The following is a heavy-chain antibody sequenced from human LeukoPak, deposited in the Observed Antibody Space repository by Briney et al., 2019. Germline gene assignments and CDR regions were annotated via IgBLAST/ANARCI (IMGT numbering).Heavy chain of an antibody. CDR2: ISTSGRAS. D-gene: IGHD5/OR15-5a*01. J-gene: IGHJ4*02. Sequence: GGSLRLSCAASGFAFSTYAMTWVRQAPEKGLQWVSTISTSGRASYYADSVEGRFTISRDNSKNTLYLQMNSLRADDTAVYYCAKARGSSVYEQFDYWGQGTQVTVSP. CDR3: AKARGSSVYEQFDY. CDR1: GFAFSTYA. V-gene: IGHV3-23*01.